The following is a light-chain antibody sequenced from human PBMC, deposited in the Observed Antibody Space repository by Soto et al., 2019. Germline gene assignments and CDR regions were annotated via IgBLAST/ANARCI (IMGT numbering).Light chain of an antibody. Sequence: EVVMTQTPAPLSVSPGKTANLSCRDSQSVSSYLAWHQQKPGQAPRLLIYDASNRATGIPARFSGSGSGTDFTLTISSLEPEDFAVYYCQQRSNWPTFGQGARLEI. J-gene: IGKJ5*01. CDR3: QQRSNWPT. CDR1: QSVSSY. V-gene: IGKV3-11*01. CDR2: DAS.